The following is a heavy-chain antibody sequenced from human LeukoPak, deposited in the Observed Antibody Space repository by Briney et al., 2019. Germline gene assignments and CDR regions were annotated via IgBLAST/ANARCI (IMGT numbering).Heavy chain of an antibody. CDR3: ARGSMIGYCTNGVCYRNYYYMDV. Sequence: SETLSLTCAVYGGSFSGYYWSWIRQPPGKGLEWTGEINHSGSTNYNPSLKSRVTISVDPSKNQFPLKLSSVTAADTAVYYCARGSMIGYCTNGVCYRNYYYMDVWGKGTTVTVSS. CDR1: GGSFSGYY. V-gene: IGHV4-34*01. J-gene: IGHJ6*03. D-gene: IGHD2-8*01. CDR2: INHSGST.